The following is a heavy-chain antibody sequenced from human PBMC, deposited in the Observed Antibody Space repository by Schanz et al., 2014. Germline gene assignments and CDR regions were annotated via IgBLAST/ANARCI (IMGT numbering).Heavy chain of an antibody. Sequence: VQLVESGGGVVQPGGSLRLSCAASGFTFSNHALSWVRQAPGKGLEWVSGIGGSGDSTHYADSVKGRFTISRDNSKNTLYLQMNSLRSEDTAVYYCAKDVDFWSGYYLDYWGQGTLVTVSS. J-gene: IGHJ4*02. CDR2: IGGSGDST. V-gene: IGHV3-23*04. D-gene: IGHD3-3*01. CDR1: GFTFSNHA. CDR3: AKDVDFWSGYYLDY.